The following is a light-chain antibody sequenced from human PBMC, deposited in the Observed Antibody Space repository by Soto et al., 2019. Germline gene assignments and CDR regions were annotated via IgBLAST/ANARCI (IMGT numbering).Light chain of an antibody. CDR2: GAS. V-gene: IGKV3-20*01. J-gene: IGKJ5*01. CDR3: NQYGTSPIT. CDR1: QPVSSY. Sequence: ENVLTQSPGTLSLSPGERATLSCRASQPVSSYATWYQQRPGQAPRHLIYGASKRDTGIPDRLSGSGFGTDFTLTISSLEPEDFALYYCNQYGTSPITFGQGTRLEIK.